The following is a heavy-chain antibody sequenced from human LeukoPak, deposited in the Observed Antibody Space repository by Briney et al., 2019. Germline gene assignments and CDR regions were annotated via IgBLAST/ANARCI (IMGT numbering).Heavy chain of an antibody. CDR2: IWYEGSNK. CDR3: ASLTGDWFDP. J-gene: IGHJ5*02. V-gene: IGHV3-33*01. D-gene: IGHD1-26*01. Sequence: GRSLRLSCAASGFTFSSYGMHWVRQAPGKGLEWGAVIWYEGSNKYYADSVKGRFTIYRDNSKNTLYLQMHSLRAEDTAVYSCASLTGDWFDPWGQGTLVTVSS. CDR1: GFTFSSYG.